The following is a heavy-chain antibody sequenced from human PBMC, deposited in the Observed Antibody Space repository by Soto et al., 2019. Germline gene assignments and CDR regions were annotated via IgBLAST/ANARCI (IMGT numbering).Heavy chain of an antibody. CDR2: IYYSGST. Sequence: SETLSLTCTVSGGSIISCGYYWSLIRQHQGKGLEWIGYIYYSGSTYYNPSLKSRVTISVDTSKNQFSLKLSSVTAADTAVYYCARVGGINWFDPWGQGTLVTVSS. V-gene: IGHV4-31*03. J-gene: IGHJ5*02. D-gene: IGHD1-20*01. CDR3: ARVGGINWFDP. CDR1: GGSIISCGYY.